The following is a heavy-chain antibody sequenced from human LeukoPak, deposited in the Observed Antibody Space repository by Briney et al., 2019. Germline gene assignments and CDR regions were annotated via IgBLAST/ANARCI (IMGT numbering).Heavy chain of an antibody. J-gene: IGHJ3*02. CDR3: ARGVRDDAFDI. D-gene: IGHD3-10*01. Sequence: TSSETLSLTCTVSGGSISSYYWSWIRQPPGKGLEWIGYIYYSGSTNYNPSLKSRVTISVDTSKNQFSLKLSSVTAADTAVYYCARGVRDDAFDIWGQGTMVTVSS. CDR1: GGSISSYY. CDR2: IYYSGST. V-gene: IGHV4-59*01.